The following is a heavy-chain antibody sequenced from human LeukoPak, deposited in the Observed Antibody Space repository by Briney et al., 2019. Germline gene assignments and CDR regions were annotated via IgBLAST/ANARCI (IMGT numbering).Heavy chain of an antibody. CDR1: GGSFSTYY. V-gene: IGHV4-59*01. CDR2: FYYSGST. Sequence: PSETLSLTCTVTGGSFSTYYWSWIRQPPGKGLEWIGHFYYSGSTNYNPSLKSRVAISVDTSRNQFSLKLTSVTAADTAVYYCARGQGGNYYLNYFDYWGQGALVTVSS. J-gene: IGHJ4*02. D-gene: IGHD1-26*01. CDR3: ARGQGGNYYLNYFDY.